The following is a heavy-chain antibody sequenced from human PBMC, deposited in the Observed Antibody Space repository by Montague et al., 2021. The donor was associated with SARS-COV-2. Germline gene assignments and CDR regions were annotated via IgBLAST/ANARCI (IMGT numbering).Heavy chain of an antibody. Sequence: SETLSLTCAVSGGSISSSNWWSWVRQPPGKGLEWIGEIYHSGSTNYNPPLKSRVTISVDKSKDQLSLKLLSVTAADTAVYYCARTLLGYCSSTSCYGARPRYYFDDWGQGTLVTVSS. D-gene: IGHD2-2*01. CDR1: GGSISSSNW. CDR3: ARTLLGYCSSTSCYGARPRYYFDD. V-gene: IGHV4-4*02. J-gene: IGHJ4*02. CDR2: IYHSGST.